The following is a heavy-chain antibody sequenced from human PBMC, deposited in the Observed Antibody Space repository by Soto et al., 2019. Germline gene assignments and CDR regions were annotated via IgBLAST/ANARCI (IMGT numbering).Heavy chain of an antibody. CDR1: GFTFSSYA. Sequence: QVQLVESGGGVVQPGRSLRLSCAASGFTFSSYAMHWVRQAPGKGLEWVAVISYDGSNKYYADSVKGRFTISRDNSKNPLYLQMNSLRAEDTAVYYCARDKGGGGDCLDYWGQGTLVTVSS. J-gene: IGHJ4*02. D-gene: IGHD2-21*02. CDR3: ARDKGGGGDCLDY. CDR2: ISYDGSNK. V-gene: IGHV3-30-3*01.